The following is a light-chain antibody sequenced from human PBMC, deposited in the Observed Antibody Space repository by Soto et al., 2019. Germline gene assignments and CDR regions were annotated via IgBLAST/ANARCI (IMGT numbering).Light chain of an antibody. Sequence: EIVMTQSPATLSVSPGERATLSCRASQSVSSNLAWFQQKPGQAPRLLIYGASTRATGIPARFSGSGSGTAFTLTISSLQSEDFAVDYWQQYNNWPPWTFGQGTKVEIK. CDR3: QQYNNWPPWT. CDR2: GAS. CDR1: QSVSSN. V-gene: IGKV3-15*01. J-gene: IGKJ1*01.